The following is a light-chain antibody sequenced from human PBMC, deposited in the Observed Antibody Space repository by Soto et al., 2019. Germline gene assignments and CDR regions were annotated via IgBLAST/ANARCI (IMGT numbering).Light chain of an antibody. CDR2: DVS. CDR1: ESVRSY. CDR3: QQRSNWPGT. V-gene: IGKV3-11*01. J-gene: IGKJ4*01. Sequence: EIVMTQSPATLSVSPGERATLACRASESVRSYLAWYQQRPGQAPRLLIYDVSHRATGISARFSGSGSGTDFTLTISSLEPEDFAIYYCQQRSNWPGTFGGGTKVDI.